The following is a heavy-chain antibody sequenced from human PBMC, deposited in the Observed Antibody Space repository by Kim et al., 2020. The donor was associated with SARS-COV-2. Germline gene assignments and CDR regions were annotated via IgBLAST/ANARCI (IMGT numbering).Heavy chain of an antibody. V-gene: IGHV3-53*01. CDR2: IYSGGST. CDR3: ARVPEMGKSWYFDL. Sequence: GGSLRLSCAASGFTVSSNYMSWVRQAPGKGLEWVSVIYSGGSTYYADSVKGRFTISRDNSKNTLYLQMNSLRAEDTAVYYCARVPEMGKSWYFDLWGRGTLVTVSS. CDR1: GFTVSSNY. J-gene: IGHJ2*01. D-gene: IGHD1-26*01.